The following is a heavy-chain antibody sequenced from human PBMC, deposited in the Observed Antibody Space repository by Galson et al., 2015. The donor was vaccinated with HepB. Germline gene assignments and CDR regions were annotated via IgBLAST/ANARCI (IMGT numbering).Heavy chain of an antibody. CDR3: ARDAKYLDY. J-gene: IGHJ4*02. V-gene: IGHV3-66*01. CDR1: GFTVSSNY. D-gene: IGHD4/OR15-4a*01. CDR2: IYSGSRT. Sequence: SLRLSCAASGFTVSSNYMSWVRQAPGKGLEWVSVIYSGSRTYYADSVKGRFTISRDNSKNTLSLQMNSLRAEDTAVYYCARDAKYLDYWGQGTLVTVSS.